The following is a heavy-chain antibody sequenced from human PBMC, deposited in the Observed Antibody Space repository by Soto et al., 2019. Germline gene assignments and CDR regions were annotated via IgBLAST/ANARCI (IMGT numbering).Heavy chain of an antibody. J-gene: IGHJ4*02. Sequence: QVQLVESGGGVVQPGRSLRLSCAASAFIFPGYGMHWVRQSPGKGLEWVAVVRQDGSDIHYAESVKGRFIISRDNSKNTLYLQMSCLRAEYTAVDYCARDGVGGTAYFGYFDYWGQGTLVTVSS. CDR2: VRQDGSDI. V-gene: IGHV3-33*01. CDR3: ARDGVGGTAYFGYFDY. D-gene: IGHD1-26*01. CDR1: AFIFPGYG.